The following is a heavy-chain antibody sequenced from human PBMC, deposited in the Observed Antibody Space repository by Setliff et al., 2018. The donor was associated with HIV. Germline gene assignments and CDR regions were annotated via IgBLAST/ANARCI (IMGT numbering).Heavy chain of an antibody. J-gene: IGHJ4*02. V-gene: IGHV3-13*01. CDR1: GFTSSRYD. Sequence: AGGSLRLSCAASGFTSSRYDMHWVRQAPGQGLEWVSAIGTDGDTYYAGSVKGRFTISRENAKNSLHLQMNSLRDGDTAVYYCARVSNGDWDYWGQGTLVTVSS. CDR3: ARVSNGDWDY. D-gene: IGHD2-8*01. CDR2: IGTDGDT.